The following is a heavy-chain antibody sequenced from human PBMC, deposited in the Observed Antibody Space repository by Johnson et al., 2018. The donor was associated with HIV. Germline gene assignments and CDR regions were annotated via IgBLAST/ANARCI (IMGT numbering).Heavy chain of an antibody. J-gene: IGHJ3*02. V-gene: IGHV3-30*19. CDR1: GFIFNSYG. D-gene: IGHD3-22*01. CDR3: VRRFFDSSAFDI. CDR2: ISYDGSNK. Sequence: QVQLVESGGGVVQPGGSLRLSCAASGFIFNSYGMHWVRQAPGKGLEWVAVISYDGSNKYYADSVKGRFTISRDNSKNTLFLQMNSLRAEDTAVYYCVRRFFDSSAFDIWGQGTLVTVSS.